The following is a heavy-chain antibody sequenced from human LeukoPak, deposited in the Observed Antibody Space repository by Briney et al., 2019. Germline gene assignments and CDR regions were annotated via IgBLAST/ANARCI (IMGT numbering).Heavy chain of an antibody. D-gene: IGHD1-20*01. Sequence: GGSLRLSCAASGFAFSNYWMNWVRQAPGKGLEWVANIKEDGSDKYYVDSVKGRFTISKDNAKNSLYLQMNSLRVEDTAVYYCVPLNWNPPGDFDRWGQGTLVTVSS. CDR3: VPLNWNPPGDFDR. V-gene: IGHV3-7*01. J-gene: IGHJ4*02. CDR2: IKEDGSDK. CDR1: GFAFSNYW.